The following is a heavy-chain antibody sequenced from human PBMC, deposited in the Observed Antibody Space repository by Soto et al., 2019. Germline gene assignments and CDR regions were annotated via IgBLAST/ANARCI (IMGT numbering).Heavy chain of an antibody. Sequence: SETLSLTCTVSGGSISSYYWSWIRQPPGKGLEWIGYIYYSGSTNYNPSLKSRVTISVDTSKNQFSLRLTSVTAADTAVYYCARHGVHSSGWAGPWGQGTLVTVSS. V-gene: IGHV4-59*01. D-gene: IGHD6-19*01. CDR2: IYYSGST. J-gene: IGHJ5*02. CDR3: ARHGVHSSGWAGP. CDR1: GGSISSYY.